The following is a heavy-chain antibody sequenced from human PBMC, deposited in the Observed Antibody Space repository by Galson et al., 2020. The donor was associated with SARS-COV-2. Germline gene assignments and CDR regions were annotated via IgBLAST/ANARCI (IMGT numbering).Heavy chain of an antibody. Sequence: GESLKISCAASGFSFSNYWMRWVRQAPGKGLQWVANIKGDGSDKDYMDSVKGRFTMSRDNAKNSLYLEMNSLRAEDTAVYYSAGSYYYDQYALDIWGQGTMVTVSS. CDR3: AGSYYYDQYALDI. CDR2: IKGDGSDK. V-gene: IGHV3-7*01. D-gene: IGHD3-22*01. CDR1: GFSFSNYW. J-gene: IGHJ3*02.